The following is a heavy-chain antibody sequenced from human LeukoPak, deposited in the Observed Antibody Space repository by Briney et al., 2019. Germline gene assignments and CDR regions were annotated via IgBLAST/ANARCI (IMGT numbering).Heavy chain of an antibody. Sequence: PGGSLRLSCEASGFTFSSYWMTWVRQAPGKGLEWVANIKQDGSEKYYVDSVKGRFTISRDNAKNSLYLQMNSLRAEDTAVYYCARDAGSRDWLDPWGQGTLVTVSS. CDR3: ARDAGSRDWLDP. CDR2: IKQDGSEK. J-gene: IGHJ5*02. V-gene: IGHV3-7*01. CDR1: GFTFSSYW. D-gene: IGHD5-24*01.